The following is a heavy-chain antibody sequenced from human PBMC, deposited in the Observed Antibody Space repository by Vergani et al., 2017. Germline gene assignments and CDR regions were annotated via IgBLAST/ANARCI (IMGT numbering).Heavy chain of an antibody. CDR3: ARQRPGSGLSPGDFDD. J-gene: IGHJ4*02. CDR1: ADSISSGSYY. CDR2: IYYSGLT. D-gene: IGHD6-19*01. V-gene: IGHV4-39*01. Sequence: QLQLQQSGPGLVKPSETLFLTCTVSADSISSGSYYWGWIRQPPGKSLEWIGSIYYSGLTYYNPSLKSRVAISVDTSKNQFSLKVTSVTAADTAVYFCARQRPGSGLSPGDFDDWGQGILGTVSS.